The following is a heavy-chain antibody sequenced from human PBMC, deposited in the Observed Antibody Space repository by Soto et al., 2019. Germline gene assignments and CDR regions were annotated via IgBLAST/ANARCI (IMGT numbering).Heavy chain of an antibody. Sequence: EVQLLESGGGLVQPGGSLRLSCAASGFTFSSYAMSWVRQAPGKGLEWVSAISGSGGSTYYADSVKGRFTISRDNSKNPLYLQMSSLRAEDTAVYYCAKAYDILTGYATEWGQGTLVTVSS. J-gene: IGHJ4*02. V-gene: IGHV3-23*01. CDR2: ISGSGGST. CDR3: AKAYDILTGYATE. D-gene: IGHD3-9*01. CDR1: GFTFSSYA.